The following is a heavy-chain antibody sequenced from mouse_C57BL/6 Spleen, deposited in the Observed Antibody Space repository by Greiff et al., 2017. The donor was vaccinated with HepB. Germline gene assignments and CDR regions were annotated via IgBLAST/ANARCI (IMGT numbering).Heavy chain of an antibody. V-gene: IGHV1-64*01. CDR1: GYTFTSYW. Sequence: VQLQQPGAELVKPGASVKLSCKASGYTFTSYWMHWVKQRPGQGLEWIGMIHPNSGSTNYNEKFKSKATLTVDKSSSTAYMQLSSLTSEDSAVYYCARLGGPDWYFDVWGTGTTVTVSS. CDR2: IHPNSGST. CDR3: ARLGGPDWYFDV. J-gene: IGHJ1*03.